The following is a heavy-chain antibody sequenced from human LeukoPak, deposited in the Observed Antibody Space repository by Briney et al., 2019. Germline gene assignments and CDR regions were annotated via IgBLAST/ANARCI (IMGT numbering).Heavy chain of an antibody. D-gene: IGHD6-19*01. J-gene: IGHJ4*02. CDR3: ARALSSGWHIVDY. V-gene: IGHV1-8*01. CDR1: GYTSTSYD. CDR2: MNPNSGNT. Sequence: ASVKVSCKASGYTSTSYDINWVRQATGQGLEWMGWMNPNSGNTGYAQKFQGRVTMTRNTSISTAYMELSSLRSEDTAVYYCARALSSGWHIVDYWGQGTLVTVSS.